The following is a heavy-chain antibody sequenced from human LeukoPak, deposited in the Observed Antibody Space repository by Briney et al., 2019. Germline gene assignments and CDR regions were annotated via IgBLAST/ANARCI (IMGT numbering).Heavy chain of an antibody. V-gene: IGHV3-74*01. CDR1: GFTFSSYW. CDR3: ARGPSGSYWEFDY. Sequence: PGGSLRLSCAASGFTFSSYWMYWVRQAPGKGLVWVSRIDSDGSSTIYADSVKGRFTISRDNAENMLYVQMNSLRAEDTAVYYCARGPSGSYWEFDYWGQGTLVTVSS. J-gene: IGHJ4*02. D-gene: IGHD1-26*01. CDR2: IDSDGSST.